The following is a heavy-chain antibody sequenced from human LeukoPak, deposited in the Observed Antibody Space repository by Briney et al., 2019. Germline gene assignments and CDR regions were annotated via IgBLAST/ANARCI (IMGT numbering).Heavy chain of an antibody. V-gene: IGHV3-72*01. J-gene: IGHJ6*02. CDR1: GFTLSDAW. CDR2: TRNKANSYTT. D-gene: IGHD3-10*01. Sequence: PGGSLRLSCAASGFTLSDAWMSWVRQAPGKGLEWVGRTRNKANSYTTEYAASVKGRFTISRDDSKNSLYLQMNSLKTEDTAVYYCARDLMVRGPYGMDVWGQGTTVTVSS. CDR3: ARDLMVRGPYGMDV.